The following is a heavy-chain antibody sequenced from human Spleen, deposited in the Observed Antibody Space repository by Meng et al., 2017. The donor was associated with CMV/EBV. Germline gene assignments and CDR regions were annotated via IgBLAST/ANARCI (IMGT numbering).Heavy chain of an antibody. CDR2: MFYSGST. V-gene: IGHV4-39*07. J-gene: IGHJ6*02. CDR3: ARAPSSWTGYYGMDV. D-gene: IGHD6-13*01. Sequence: SETLSLTCNVSGGSISSSSHYWGWIRQPPGKGLEWIGSMFYSGSTEYNPSLKSRVTISVDTSKNQFSLKLNSVTAADTAVYYCARAPSSWTGYYGMDVWGQGTTVTVSS. CDR1: GGSISSSSHY.